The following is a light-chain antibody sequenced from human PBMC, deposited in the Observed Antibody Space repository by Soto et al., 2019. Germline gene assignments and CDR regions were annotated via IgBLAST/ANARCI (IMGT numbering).Light chain of an antibody. CDR2: LEGSGSY. CDR1: SGHSSYI. CDR3: ETWDSNTVV. J-gene: IGLJ2*01. Sequence: QPVLTQSSSASASLGSSLKLTCTLSSGHSSYIIAWHQQQPGKAPRYLMKLEGSGSYNKGSGVPDRFSGSSSGADRYLTISNLQSEDEADYYCETWDSNTVVFGGGTKLTVL. V-gene: IGLV4-60*03.